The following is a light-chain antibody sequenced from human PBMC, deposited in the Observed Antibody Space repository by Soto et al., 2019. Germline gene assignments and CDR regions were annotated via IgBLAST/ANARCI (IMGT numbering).Light chain of an antibody. Sequence: QSVLAQPRSVSGSPGQSVTISCTGTSSDVGGYNYVSWYQQHPGKAPKLIIYDVSKRPSGVPDRFSGSKSGNTASLTISGLQAEDEADYYCCSYAGGYTLGVFGGGTKRTVL. CDR2: DVS. CDR1: SSDVGGYNY. J-gene: IGLJ2*01. CDR3: CSYAGGYTLGV. V-gene: IGLV2-11*01.